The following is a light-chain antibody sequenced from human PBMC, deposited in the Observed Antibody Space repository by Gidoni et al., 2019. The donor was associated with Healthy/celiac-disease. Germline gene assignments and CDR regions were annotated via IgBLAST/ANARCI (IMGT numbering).Light chain of an antibody. Sequence: DIQMTQSPSSLSASVGDRVTITCRASQSIGASLNWYQHKPGKTPNLLIYAASSLQSGVPSRFSGSGSGTEFTLIISSLQPEDFATYYCQQSYSVLLTFGGGTKVEMK. CDR3: QQSYSVLLT. CDR2: AAS. J-gene: IGKJ4*01. V-gene: IGKV1-39*01. CDR1: QSIGAS.